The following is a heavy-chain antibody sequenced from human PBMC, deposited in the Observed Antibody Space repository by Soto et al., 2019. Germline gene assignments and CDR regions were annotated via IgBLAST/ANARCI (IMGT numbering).Heavy chain of an antibody. J-gene: IGHJ3*02. CDR2: ISAYNGNT. Sequence: ASVKFSCQASGYTFTSYGIIWLRQTPGQGLEWMGWISAYNGNTNYAQKLQGRVTVTTDTSTSTAYMELRSLRSDDTAVYYCARDLPVVVTAICLMADAFDIWGQGTMVTVSS. CDR1: GYTFTSYG. D-gene: IGHD2-21*02. CDR3: ARDLPVVVTAICLMADAFDI. V-gene: IGHV1-18*04.